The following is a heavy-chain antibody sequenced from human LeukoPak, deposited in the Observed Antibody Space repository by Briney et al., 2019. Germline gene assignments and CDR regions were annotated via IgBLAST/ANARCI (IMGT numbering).Heavy chain of an antibody. CDR1: GFTFSSHA. D-gene: IGHD1-1*01. J-gene: IGHJ3*02. CDR3: ARRAVTGGAAAGFDI. V-gene: IGHV3-30-3*01. CDR2: TSYDEINR. Sequence: GGSLRLSCAASGFTFSSHAMHWVRQAPGKGLEWVAVTSYDEINRFYADSVKGRFTISRDNSKNTLYLQMDSLRVEDTAFYYCARRAVTGGAAAGFDIWGQGTMVTVSS.